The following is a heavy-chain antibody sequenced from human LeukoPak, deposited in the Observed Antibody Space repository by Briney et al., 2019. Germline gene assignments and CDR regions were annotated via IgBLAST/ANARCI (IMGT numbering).Heavy chain of an antibody. D-gene: IGHD3-10*01. V-gene: IGHV3-9*01. CDR1: GFTFDEYA. Sequence: PGRSLRLSCVASGFTFDEYALHSVRQAPGKGLEWGSSIRYDSGSLAYGHSVRGRFTISRDNAKKSVYLQLNSLRPEDTGLYHCAKATQGSGVSPLDHWGHGTLVIVSS. CDR3: AKATQGSGVSPLDH. CDR2: IRYDSGSL. J-gene: IGHJ4*01.